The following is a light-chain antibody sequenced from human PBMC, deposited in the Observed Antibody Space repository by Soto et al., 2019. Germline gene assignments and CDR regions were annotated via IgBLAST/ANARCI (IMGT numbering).Light chain of an antibody. CDR3: LLSYRVNYV. CDR1: TGGVTTGHY. Sequence: QAVGTQVPSVSVPPGGTFTLTCGSSTGGVTTGHYPCWFQQKPGQAPRALVYDTANIFSWTPARFSGSRLGGKAALTLSGAQHEDEAEYYCLLSYRVNYVFGTGT. J-gene: IGLJ1*01. CDR2: DTA. V-gene: IGLV7-46*01.